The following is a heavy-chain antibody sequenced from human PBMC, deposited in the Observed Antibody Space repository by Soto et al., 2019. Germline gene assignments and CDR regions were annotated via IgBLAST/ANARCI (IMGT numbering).Heavy chain of an antibody. CDR2: IYFDGST. CDR3: GKVLIGATRHTDFDS. J-gene: IGHJ4*02. V-gene: IGHV4-39*01. Sequence: PSETLSLTCSVSDASITDYYWGWIRRPPGKGLEWIGSIYFDGSTYYKSSLKSRVTISLDTSKNQFSLKLTSVTAADTAVYYCGKVLIGATRHTDFDSWGQGTLVTVSS. D-gene: IGHD2-21*01. CDR1: DASITDYY.